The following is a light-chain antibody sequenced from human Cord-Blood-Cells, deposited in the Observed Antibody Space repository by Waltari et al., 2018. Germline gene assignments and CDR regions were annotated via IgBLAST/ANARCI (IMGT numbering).Light chain of an antibody. CDR1: QSLLHSNGYNY. CDR2: LGS. J-gene: IGKJ1*01. CDR3: MQALQTPWT. V-gene: IGKV2-28*01. Sequence: IVMTQSPLSLPVTPGEPASISCRSSQSLLHSNGYNYLDWYLQKQGQSPQLLIYLGSNRASGVPDRFSGSGSGTDFTLKISRVEAEDVGVYYCMQALQTPWTFGPGTKVEIK.